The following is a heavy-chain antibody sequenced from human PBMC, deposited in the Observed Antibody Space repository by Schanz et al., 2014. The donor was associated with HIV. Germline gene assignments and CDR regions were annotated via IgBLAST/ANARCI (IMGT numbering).Heavy chain of an antibody. CDR3: ARGPKWEGLMDV. CDR1: GGTFSRHA. V-gene: IGHV1-69*06. CDR2: IIPMLGTA. D-gene: IGHD1-26*01. J-gene: IGHJ6*02. Sequence: QVQLVQSGAEVKKPGSSVKVSCKASGGTFSRHAINWVRQAPGQGLEWMGGIIPMLGTATYAQKFQGRVMITADKSTSTVYMQLSSLTSDDTAVYYCARGPKWEGLMDVWGQGTTVIVSS.